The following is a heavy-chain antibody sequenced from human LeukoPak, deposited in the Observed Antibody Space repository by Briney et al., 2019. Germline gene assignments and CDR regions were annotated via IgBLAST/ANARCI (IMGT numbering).Heavy chain of an antibody. CDR2: IYYSGST. V-gene: IGHV4-59*08. Sequence: SETLSLTCTVSGVSISSYYWSWIRQPPGKGLEWIGYIYYSGSTNYNPSLKSRVTISVDTSKNQFSLKLSSVTAADTAVYYCARRPAYCGGDCGWFDPWGQGTLVTVSS. CDR1: GVSISSYY. D-gene: IGHD2-21*02. CDR3: ARRPAYCGGDCGWFDP. J-gene: IGHJ5*02.